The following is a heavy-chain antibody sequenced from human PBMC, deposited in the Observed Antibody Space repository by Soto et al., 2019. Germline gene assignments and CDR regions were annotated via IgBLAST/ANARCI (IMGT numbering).Heavy chain of an antibody. CDR2: INPSGGST. CDR3: ARHHYYDSSGLGYFDY. CDR1: GYTFTSYY. D-gene: IGHD3-22*01. J-gene: IGHJ4*02. V-gene: IGHV1-46*01. Sequence: ASVKVSCKASGYTFTSYYMHWVRQAPGQGLEWMGIINPSGGSTSYAQKFQGRVTMTRDTSTSTVYMELSSLRSEDTAVYYCARHHYYDSSGLGYFDYWGQGTLVTAPQ.